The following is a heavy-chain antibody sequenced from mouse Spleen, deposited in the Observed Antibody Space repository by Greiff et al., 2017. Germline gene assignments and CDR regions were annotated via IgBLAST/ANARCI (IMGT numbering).Heavy chain of an antibody. CDR2: IYPGSGNT. CDR3: ARSETGRYFDV. CDR1: GYTFTDYY. Sequence: QVHVKQSGAELVRPGASVKLSCKASGYTFTDYYINWVKQRPGQGLEWIARIYPGSGNTYYNEKFKGKATLTAEKSSSTAYMQLSSLTSEDSAVYFCARSETGRYFDVWGAGTTVTVSS. J-gene: IGHJ1*01. V-gene: IGHV1-76*01. D-gene: IGHD4-1*01.